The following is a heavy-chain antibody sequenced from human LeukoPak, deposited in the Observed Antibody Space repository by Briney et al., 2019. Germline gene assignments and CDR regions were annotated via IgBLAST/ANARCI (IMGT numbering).Heavy chain of an antibody. Sequence: GGSLRLSCAASGFTFSNSAMHWVRQAPGKGLEWVAFIRYDGSDKYYADSVKGRFTISRDNSKNTLYLQMNSLRAEDTAVYYCARDATTMVRGNQIGGYYGMDVWGQGTTVTVSS. J-gene: IGHJ6*02. CDR1: GFTFSNSA. CDR2: IRYDGSDK. D-gene: IGHD3-10*01. CDR3: ARDATTMVRGNQIGGYYGMDV. V-gene: IGHV3-30*02.